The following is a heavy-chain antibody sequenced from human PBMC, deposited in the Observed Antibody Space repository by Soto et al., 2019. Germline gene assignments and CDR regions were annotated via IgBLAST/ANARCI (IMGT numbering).Heavy chain of an antibody. D-gene: IGHD3-3*01. Sequence: QVQLQESGPGLVKPSETXXXXCTVSGASFTXXXXXXIRSPAGKELEWIGRFYSTESSICNPNLTSRVTISVDTSKNELSLKVASVTAADTAVYYCARDGDTAGDLWGQRTLVTVSS. CDR2: FYSTESS. J-gene: IGHJ5*02. CDR3: ARDGDTAGDL. V-gene: IGHV4-4*07. CDR1: GASFTXXX.